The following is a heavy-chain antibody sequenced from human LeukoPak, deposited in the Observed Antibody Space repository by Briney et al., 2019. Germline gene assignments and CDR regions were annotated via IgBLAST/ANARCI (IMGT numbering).Heavy chain of an antibody. Sequence: ASVKVSCKASGYTLTGYYMHWVRQAPGQGLEWMGWINPNSGGTNYAQKFQGRVTMTRDTSISTAYMELSRLRSDDTAVYYCARVPHRGVGTRYFDYWGQGTLVTVSS. CDR2: INPNSGGT. CDR1: GYTLTGYY. D-gene: IGHD1-1*01. V-gene: IGHV1-2*02. J-gene: IGHJ4*02. CDR3: ARVPHRGVGTRYFDY.